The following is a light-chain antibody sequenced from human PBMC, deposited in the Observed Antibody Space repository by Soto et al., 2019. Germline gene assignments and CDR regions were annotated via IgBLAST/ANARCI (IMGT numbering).Light chain of an antibody. J-gene: IGLJ3*02. Sequence: QSVLTQPRSASGTPGQRVTISGSGSSSNIGSNTVNWYQQLPGTAPKLRISNNNQRPSGVPDRFSGSKSGTSASLAISGLQSDDDATYYCAEWADSLKGRVVGGGTKLTVL. CDR3: AEWADSLKGRV. CDR2: NNN. CDR1: SSNIGSNT. V-gene: IGLV1-44*01.